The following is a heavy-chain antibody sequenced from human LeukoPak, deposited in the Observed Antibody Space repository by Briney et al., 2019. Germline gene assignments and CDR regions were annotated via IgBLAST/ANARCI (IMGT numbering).Heavy chain of an antibody. CDR2: MNPKSGNT. V-gene: IGHV1-8*01. CDR3: ARGSCSSTSCYTGYYYYYGMDV. D-gene: IGHD2-2*02. J-gene: IGHJ6*02. Sequence: ASMKVSCKASGYTFTSYDINWVRQATGQGLEWMGWMNPKSGNTGYAQKFQGRVTMTRNTSISTVYMELSSLTSEDTAVYYCARGSCSSTSCYTGYYYYYGMDVWGQGTTVAVSS. CDR1: GYTFTSYD.